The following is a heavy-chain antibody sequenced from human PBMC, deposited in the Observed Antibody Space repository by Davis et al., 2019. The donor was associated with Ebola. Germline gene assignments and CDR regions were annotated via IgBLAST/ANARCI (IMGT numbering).Heavy chain of an antibody. V-gene: IGHV1-18*01. D-gene: IGHD6-19*01. CDR2: ISAYNGHT. CDR1: GGNFNNYA. J-gene: IGHJ4*02. Sequence: AASVKVSCKASGGNFNNYAIIWVRQAPGQGLEWMAWISAYNGHTNYAQKFQGRLTLTTDTSRSTAYMELRSLTSDDTAEYFCARGRNGGWDFDYWGQGTRVTVSS. CDR3: ARGRNGGWDFDY.